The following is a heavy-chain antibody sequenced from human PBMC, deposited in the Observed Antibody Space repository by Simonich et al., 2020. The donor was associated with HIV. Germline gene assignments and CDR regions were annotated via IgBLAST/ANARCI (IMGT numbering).Heavy chain of an antibody. CDR3: ARGVDYYFDY. D-gene: IGHD3-9*01. CDR2: ISHGEST. CDR1: GGSLSNYF. J-gene: IGHJ4*02. V-gene: IGHV4-34*01. Sequence: QVQLQQWGAGLLKPSETLSLTCAVYGGSLSNYFWSWIRQPPGKGLEWIGEISHGESTNYNPSLKSRVTMSVDTSMNQFSLKLYSVTAADTAVYYCARGVDYYFDYWGQGTLVTVS.